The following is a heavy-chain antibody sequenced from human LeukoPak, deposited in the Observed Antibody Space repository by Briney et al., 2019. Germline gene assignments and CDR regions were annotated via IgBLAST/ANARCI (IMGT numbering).Heavy chain of an antibody. V-gene: IGHV4-30-4*07. CDR3: VRGRYSSGWFKDKNWFDP. CDR2: IYHSGTT. CDR1: GVAISRGGYA. J-gene: IGHJ5*02. D-gene: IGHD6-19*01. Sequence: SGTLSLTCAVSGVAISRGGYAWNWIRQPPGKGLAWIAYIYHSGTTYYNPSLKSRATISVDTSKNQFSLKLSSVTAADTAVYYCVRGRYSSGWFKDKNWFDPWGQGIPVTVSS.